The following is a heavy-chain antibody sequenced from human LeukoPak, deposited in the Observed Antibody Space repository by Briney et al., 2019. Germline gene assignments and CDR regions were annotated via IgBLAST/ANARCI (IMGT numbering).Heavy chain of an antibody. Sequence: GGSLRLSCAASGFTFSDYYMSWIRQAPGKGLEWVSCISGSGSYTNYADSVKGRFTISRDNAKNSLYLQMNSLRAEDTAVYYCERGDGYNAFDHWGQGTLVTVSS. J-gene: IGHJ4*02. CDR2: ISGSGSYT. CDR3: ERGDGYNAFDH. V-gene: IGHV3-11*06. D-gene: IGHD5-24*01. CDR1: GFTFSDYY.